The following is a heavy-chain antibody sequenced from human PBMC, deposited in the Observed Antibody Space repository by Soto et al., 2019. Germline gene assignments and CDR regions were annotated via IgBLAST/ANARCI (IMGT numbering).Heavy chain of an antibody. CDR3: AREPPETPPDY. V-gene: IGHV1-18*01. Sequence: ASVEVSCKXSGYTFSDYGISWVRQAPGQGLEWMGWISAKNGNTNFAQKFRGRVSMTTDTSTSTVYMELRSLNPDETAVYYCAREPPETPPDYWGQGTLVTVSS. CDR1: GYTFSDYG. J-gene: IGHJ4*02. CDR2: ISAKNGNT.